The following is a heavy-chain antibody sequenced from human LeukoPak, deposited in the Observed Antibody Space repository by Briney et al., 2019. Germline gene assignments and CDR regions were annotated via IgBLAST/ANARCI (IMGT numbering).Heavy chain of an antibody. Sequence: SETLSLICTVSGDSVSSYYWSWIRQPPGKGLEWIAYIYYSGSTNYNPSLKSRVTISVDTSKNQFSLKLSSVTAADTAVYYCARVIPSGYSSSWYYFDYWGQGTLVTVSS. CDR1: GDSVSSYY. CDR2: IYYSGST. J-gene: IGHJ4*02. D-gene: IGHD6-13*01. CDR3: ARVIPSGYSSSWYYFDY. V-gene: IGHV4-59*08.